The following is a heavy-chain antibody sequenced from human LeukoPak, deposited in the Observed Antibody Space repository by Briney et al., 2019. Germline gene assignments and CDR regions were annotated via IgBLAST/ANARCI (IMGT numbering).Heavy chain of an antibody. CDR1: GYSISSGYY. CDR3: ARVSSSHEFDP. D-gene: IGHD6-13*01. Sequence: SETLSLTCTVSGYSISSGYYWGWIRQPPGKGLEWIGSIYHSGSTYYNPSLKSRVTISVDTSKNQFSLKLSSVTAADTAVYFCARVSSSHEFDPWGQGTLVTVSS. CDR2: IYHSGST. J-gene: IGHJ5*02. V-gene: IGHV4-38-2*02.